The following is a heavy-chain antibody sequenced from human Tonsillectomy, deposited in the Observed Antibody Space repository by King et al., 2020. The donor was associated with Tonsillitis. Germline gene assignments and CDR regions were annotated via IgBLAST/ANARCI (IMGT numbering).Heavy chain of an antibody. CDR3: AKASYCSGGSCYAEYFQH. V-gene: IGHV3-23*03. J-gene: IGHJ1*01. D-gene: IGHD2-15*01. Sequence: VQLVESGGGLVQPGGSLRLSCAASGFTFGSYAMSWVRQAPGKGLEWVSVIYSGGSSTYYADSVKGRFTISRDNSKNTLYLQMNSLRAEDTAVYYCAKASYCSGGSCYAEYFQHWGQGTLVTVSS. CDR2: IYSGGSST. CDR1: GFTFGSYA.